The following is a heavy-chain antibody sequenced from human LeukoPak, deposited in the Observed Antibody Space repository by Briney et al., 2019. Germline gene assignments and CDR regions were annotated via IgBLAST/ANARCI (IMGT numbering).Heavy chain of an antibody. CDR3: AMGPYAEEAFHI. CDR1: GGSFSGYY. V-gene: IGHV4-34*01. CDR2: INHSGST. D-gene: IGHD2-2*01. J-gene: IGHJ3*02. Sequence: SETLSLTCAVYGGSFSGYYWSWIRQPPGKGLEWIGEINHSGSTNYNPSLKSRVTISVDTSKNQFSLKLSSVTAADTAVYYCAMGPYAEEAFHIWGQGTMVTVSS.